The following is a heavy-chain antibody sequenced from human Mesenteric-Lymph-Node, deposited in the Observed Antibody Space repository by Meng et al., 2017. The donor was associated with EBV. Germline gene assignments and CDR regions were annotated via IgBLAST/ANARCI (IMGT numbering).Heavy chain of an antibody. Sequence: TSLTESCPTLVNTTQPLSLTCTFSGFSLSTSGVGVGWIRQPPGKALEWLALIYWDDDKRYSPSLKTRLTITKDTSENQVVLTMTNMDPVDAATYYCAHRTSNCFDPWGQGTLVTVSS. CDR1: GFSLSTSGVG. CDR2: IYWDDDK. J-gene: IGHJ5*02. V-gene: IGHV2-5*02. CDR3: AHRTSNCFDP.